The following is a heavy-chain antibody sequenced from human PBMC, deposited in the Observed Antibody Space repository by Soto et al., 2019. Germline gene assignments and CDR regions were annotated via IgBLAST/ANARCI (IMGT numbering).Heavy chain of an antibody. J-gene: IGHJ4*02. CDR1: GFSFSSYY. CDR3: ARYLVVVATAPFDY. Sequence: QVQLVESGGGVVQPGRSLRLSCPASGFSFSSYYMHWVRQAPGKGLEWVAVIWHDGTGKYYADSVKGRFTISRDNSKNTLYQQMESLRVEDTAVYYCARYLVVVATAPFDYWGQGTLVTVSS. CDR2: IWHDGTGK. D-gene: IGHD2-21*01. V-gene: IGHV3-33*01.